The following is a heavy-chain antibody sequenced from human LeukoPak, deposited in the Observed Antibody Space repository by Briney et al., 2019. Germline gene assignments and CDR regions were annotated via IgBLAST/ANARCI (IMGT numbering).Heavy chain of an antibody. D-gene: IGHD5-24*01. V-gene: IGHV3-74*01. Sequence: GVSLRLSCADSGFTFSNHWLHGVRQAPGGGLVWVSRINSVGSGPGYAASAQGRFTISRDNAKNTLYLQMSSLRAEDTAVYYCARAGEGLQSYGFDMWGQGTMVTVSS. CDR2: INSVGSGP. CDR3: ARAGEGLQSYGFDM. J-gene: IGHJ3*02. CDR1: GFTFSNHW.